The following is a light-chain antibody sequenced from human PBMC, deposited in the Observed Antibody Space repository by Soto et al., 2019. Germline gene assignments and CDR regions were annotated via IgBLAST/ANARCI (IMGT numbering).Light chain of an antibody. CDR3: LQDYNYPRT. CDR2: AAS. Sequence: AIQMTQPPSSLSASVGDRVTITCRASQGIRNDLGWYQQKPGRAPKLLIYAASSLQSGVPSRFGGSGSGTDFTLTISSLQPEDFATYYCLQDYNYPRTFGQGTKVEIK. CDR1: QGIRND. V-gene: IGKV1-6*01. J-gene: IGKJ1*01.